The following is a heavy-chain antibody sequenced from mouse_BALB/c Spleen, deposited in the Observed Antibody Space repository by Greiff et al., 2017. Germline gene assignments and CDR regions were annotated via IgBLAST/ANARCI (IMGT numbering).Heavy chain of an antibody. CDR3: AREDGNYDYAMDY. J-gene: IGHJ4*01. Sequence: QVQLKESGPGLVAPSQSLSITCTVSGFSLTSYGVHWVRQPPGKGLEWLGVLWAGGSTNYNSALMSRLSISKDNSKSQVFLKMNSLQTDDTAMYYCAREDGNYDYAMDYWGQGTSVTVSS. V-gene: IGHV2-9*02. CDR1: GFSLTSYG. CDR2: LWAGGST. D-gene: IGHD2-1*01.